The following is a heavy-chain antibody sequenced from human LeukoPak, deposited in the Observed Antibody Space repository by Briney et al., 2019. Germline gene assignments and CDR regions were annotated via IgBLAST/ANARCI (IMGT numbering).Heavy chain of an antibody. CDR2: IYYSGST. Sequence: SQTLSLTCTVSGGSISSGDYYWSWIRQPPGKGLEWIGYIYYSGSTYYNPSLKSRVTISVDRSKNQFSLKLSSVTAADTAVYYCARASISLRAFDYWGQGTLVTVSS. D-gene: IGHD4-17*01. CDR3: ARASISLRAFDY. J-gene: IGHJ4*02. CDR1: GGSISSGDYY. V-gene: IGHV4-30-4*01.